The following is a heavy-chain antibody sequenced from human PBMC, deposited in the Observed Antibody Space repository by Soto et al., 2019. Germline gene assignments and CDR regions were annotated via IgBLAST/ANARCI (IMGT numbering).Heavy chain of an antibody. D-gene: IGHD3-22*01. Sequence: PSETLSLTCTVSGGSISSGDSYWSWIRQPPGKGLEWIGYIYYSGSTYYNPSLKSRVTISVDTSKIQFSLKLSSVTSADTAVYYCATFGMIANYGMDVWGQGTTVTVSS. J-gene: IGHJ6*02. CDR3: ATFGMIANYGMDV. CDR1: GGSISSGDSY. CDR2: IYYSGST. V-gene: IGHV4-30-4*01.